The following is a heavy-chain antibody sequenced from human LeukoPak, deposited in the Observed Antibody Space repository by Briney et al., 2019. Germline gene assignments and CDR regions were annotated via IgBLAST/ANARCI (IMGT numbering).Heavy chain of an antibody. CDR2: IYYSGRT. D-gene: IGHD3-22*01. CDR3: AREFYSDSSGPHY. J-gene: IGHJ4*02. CDR1: GGSISSGDYY. Sequence: SETLSLTCTVSGGSISSGDYYWHWIRQPPGKGLEWIGYIYYSGRTYYNPSLKSRVTVSVDTSKNQFSLKLSSVTAADTAMYYCAREFYSDSSGPHYWGQGTLVTVSS. V-gene: IGHV4-30-4*08.